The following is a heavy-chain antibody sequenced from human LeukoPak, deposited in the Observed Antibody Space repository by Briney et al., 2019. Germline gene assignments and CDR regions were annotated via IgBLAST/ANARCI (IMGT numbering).Heavy chain of an antibody. CDR2: IYYSGST. D-gene: IGHD3-10*02. Sequence: PSETLSLTCTVSGGSISSYYWSWIRQPPGKGLEWIGYIYYSGSTNYNPSLKSRVTISVDTSKNQFSLKLSSVTAADTAVYYCARVFGVQNLDHWGQGTLVTVSS. J-gene: IGHJ4*02. V-gene: IGHV4-59*01. CDR1: GGSISSYY. CDR3: ARVFGVQNLDH.